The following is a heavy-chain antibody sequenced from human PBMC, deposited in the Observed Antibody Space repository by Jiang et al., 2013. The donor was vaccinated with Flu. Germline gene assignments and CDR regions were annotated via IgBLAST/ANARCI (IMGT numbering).Heavy chain of an antibody. CDR3: ARTREGRYYALFDY. CDR2: IYWDDDK. V-gene: IGHV2-5*02. J-gene: IGHJ4*02. Sequence: PTQTLTLTCTFSGFSLSTSGVGVGWIRQPPGKALEWLALIYWDDDKRYSPSLKSRLTITKDTSKNQVVLTMTNMDPVDTATYYCARTREGRYYALFDYWGQGTLVTVSS. D-gene: IGHD3-10*01. CDR1: GFSLSTSGVG.